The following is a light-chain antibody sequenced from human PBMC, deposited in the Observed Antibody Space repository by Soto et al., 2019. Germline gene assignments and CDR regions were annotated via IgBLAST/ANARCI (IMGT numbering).Light chain of an antibody. CDR2: EVS. J-gene: IGLJ1*01. CDR3: SSFTSTSTFV. V-gene: IGLV2-14*01. Sequence: QSALTQPASVSGSPGQSITMSCTGTSNDVGGYNYVSWFQQHPGKAPKLLIFEVSNRPSGVSHRFSGSKSGNTASLTISGLQAEDEADYYCSSFTSTSTFVFGSGTKATVL. CDR1: SNDVGGYNY.